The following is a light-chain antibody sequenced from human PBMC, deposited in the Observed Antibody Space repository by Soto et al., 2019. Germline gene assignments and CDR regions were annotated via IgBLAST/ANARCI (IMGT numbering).Light chain of an antibody. V-gene: IGKV1-5*01. Sequence: DIQMTQSPSTLSASVGDRVTITCRASQSISTWLAWYRQRPGKAPQLLISDASRLESGVPSRFSGSGSGTEFTLTISSLQPDDSATYYCQQYKSYSPRTFGQGTKVDIK. CDR1: QSISTW. CDR2: DAS. J-gene: IGKJ1*01. CDR3: QQYKSYSPRT.